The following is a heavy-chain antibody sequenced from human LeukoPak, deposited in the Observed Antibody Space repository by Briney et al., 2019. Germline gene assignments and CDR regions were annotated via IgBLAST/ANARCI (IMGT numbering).Heavy chain of an antibody. D-gene: IGHD5-24*01. V-gene: IGHV4-59*01. CDR3: ARTSGDGYKIGGFDY. J-gene: IGHJ4*02. CDR2: IYYSGST. CDR1: GGSISSYY. Sequence: SETLSLTCTVSGGSISSYYWSWIRQPPGKGLEWIGYIYYSGSTNYNPSLKSRVTISVDTSKNQFSLKLSSVTAADTAVYYCARTSGDGYKIGGFDYWGQGTLVTVSS.